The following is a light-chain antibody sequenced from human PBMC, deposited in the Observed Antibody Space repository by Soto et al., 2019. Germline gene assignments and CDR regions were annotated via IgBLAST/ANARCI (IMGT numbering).Light chain of an antibody. CDR3: QSYDSSTVV. CDR2: ENN. CDR1: SGSIASND. Sequence: NFMLTQPHSVSESPGKTVTISCTRSSGSIASNDVQWYQQRPGSAPTTVIYENNQRPSGVPDRFSGSTDGSSNSASLTISGLQTEDDADYYCQSYDSSTVVFGGGTKVTVL. J-gene: IGLJ2*01. V-gene: IGLV6-57*04.